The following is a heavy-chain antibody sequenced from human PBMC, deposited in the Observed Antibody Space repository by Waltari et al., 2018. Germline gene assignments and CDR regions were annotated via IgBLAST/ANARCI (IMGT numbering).Heavy chain of an antibody. J-gene: IGHJ4*02. CDR2: MNPNSGNT. V-gene: IGHV1-8*02. CDR1: GGTFSSYA. D-gene: IGHD6-6*01. Sequence: QVQLVQSGAEVKKPGSSVKVSCKASGGTFSSYAINWVRQATGQGLEWMGWMNPNSGNTGYAQKFQGRGTMTRNTSISTAYMELSSLRSEDTAVYYCARGRGSSSARGDYWGQGTLVTVSS. CDR3: ARGRGSSSARGDY.